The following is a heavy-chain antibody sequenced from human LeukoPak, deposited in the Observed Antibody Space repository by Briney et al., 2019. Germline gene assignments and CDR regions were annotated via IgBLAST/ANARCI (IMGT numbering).Heavy chain of an antibody. Sequence: SETQSLTCTVSGGSISSSGYYGGWIRQPPGKGLEWIGSIYHSGSTYYSPSPKSRVTISVDTSKNQFSLKLSSVTAPDTAVYYCARASLEGLSFDYWGQGTLVTVSS. CDR1: GGSISSSGYY. V-gene: IGHV4-39*07. CDR3: ARASLEGLSFDY. D-gene: IGHD2/OR15-2a*01. J-gene: IGHJ4*02. CDR2: IYHSGST.